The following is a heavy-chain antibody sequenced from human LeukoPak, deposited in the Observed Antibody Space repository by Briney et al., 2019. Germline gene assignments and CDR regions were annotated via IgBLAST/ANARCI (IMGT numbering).Heavy chain of an antibody. CDR1: GFTFSSYA. J-gene: IGHJ6*03. Sequence: PGGSLRLSCAASGFTFSSYAMSWVRQAPGKGLEWVSAISGSGGSTYYADSVKGRFTISRDNAKNSLYLQMNSLRAEDTAVYYCARCNYDFWSGYSYYYYYMDVWGKGTTVTVSS. CDR3: ARCNYDFWSGYSYYYYYMDV. CDR2: ISGSGGST. D-gene: IGHD3-3*01. V-gene: IGHV3-23*01.